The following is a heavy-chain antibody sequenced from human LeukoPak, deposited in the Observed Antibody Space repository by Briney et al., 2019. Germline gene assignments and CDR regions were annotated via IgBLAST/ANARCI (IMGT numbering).Heavy chain of an antibody. D-gene: IGHD6-13*01. Sequence: SETLSLTCAVYGGSFSGYYWSWIRQPPGKGLEWIGEINHSGSTNYNPSLKSRVTISVDTSKNQFPLKLSSVTAADTAVYYCARWYSSSWSNWFDPWGQGTLVTVSS. CDR1: GGSFSGYY. CDR3: ARWYSSSWSNWFDP. CDR2: INHSGST. J-gene: IGHJ5*02. V-gene: IGHV4-34*01.